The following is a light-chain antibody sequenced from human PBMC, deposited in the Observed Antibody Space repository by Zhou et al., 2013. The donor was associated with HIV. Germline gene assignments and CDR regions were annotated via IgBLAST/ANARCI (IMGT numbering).Light chain of an antibody. Sequence: DFVMTQSPLSLPVTPGEPASISCKSSQSLLHSSGKTYLYWYLQKSGQSPQLLIYEISKRFSGVPDRFSGSGSGTDFTLRISRVEAGDVGIYYCMQSIQLPTFGQGTRLEIK. J-gene: IGKJ5*01. CDR1: QSLLHSSGKTY. CDR3: MQSIQLPT. CDR2: EIS. V-gene: IGKV2D-29*02.